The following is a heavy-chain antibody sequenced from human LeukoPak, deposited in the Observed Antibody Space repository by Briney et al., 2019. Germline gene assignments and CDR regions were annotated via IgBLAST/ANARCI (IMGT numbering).Heavy chain of an antibody. J-gene: IGHJ6*03. CDR3: ARGGLPVYYYYMDV. D-gene: IGHD5-12*01. CDR1: GFTFSSSW. V-gene: IGHV3-74*01. CDR2: INSDGSRT. Sequence: GGSLRLSCAASGFTFSSSWMHWVRQAPGKGLVWVSRINSDGSRTSYADSVKGRFTISRDNAKNTLYLQMNSLRAEDTAVYYCARGGLPVYYYYMDVWGKGTTVTVSS.